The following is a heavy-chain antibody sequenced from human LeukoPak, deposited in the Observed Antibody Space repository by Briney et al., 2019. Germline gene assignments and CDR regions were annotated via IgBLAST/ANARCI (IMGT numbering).Heavy chain of an antibody. Sequence: GGSLRLSCAASGFTFSSYAMHWVRQAPGKGLEWVAVISYDGSNKYYADSVKGRFTISRDNSKNTLYLQMNSLRAEDTAVYYCAKDFPSSVGSGSYYRILYYFDYWGQGTLVTVSS. CDR2: ISYDGSNK. D-gene: IGHD3-10*01. CDR3: AKDFPSSVGSGSYYRILYYFDY. V-gene: IGHV3-30-3*01. J-gene: IGHJ4*02. CDR1: GFTFSSYA.